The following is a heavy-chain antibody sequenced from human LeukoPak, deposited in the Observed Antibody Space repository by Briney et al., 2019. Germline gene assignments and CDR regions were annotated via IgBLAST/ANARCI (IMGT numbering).Heavy chain of an antibody. CDR2: IYTSGST. D-gene: IGHD6-13*01. CDR3: ARSYSNSWYDY. Sequence: SETLSLTCTVSGGSISGGSYYWSWIRQPAWKGLEWIGRIYTSGSTNYNPSLKSRVTISVDTSKNQFSLKLSSVTAADTAVYYCARSYSNSWYDYWGQGTLVTVSS. V-gene: IGHV4-61*02. J-gene: IGHJ4*02. CDR1: GGSISGGSYY.